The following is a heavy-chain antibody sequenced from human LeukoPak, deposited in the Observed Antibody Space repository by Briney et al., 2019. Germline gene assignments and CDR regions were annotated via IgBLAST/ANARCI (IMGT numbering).Heavy chain of an antibody. CDR2: IYYSGST. CDR3: ARESLYCSSTSCYGRPFDY. CDR1: GGSISSYY. V-gene: IGHV4-59*01. Sequence: PSETPSLTCTVSGGSISSYYWSWIRQPPGKGLEWIGYIYYSGSTNYNPSLKSRVTISVDTSKNQFSLKLSSVTAADTAVYYCARESLYCSSTSCYGRPFDYWGQGTLVTVSS. D-gene: IGHD2-2*01. J-gene: IGHJ4*02.